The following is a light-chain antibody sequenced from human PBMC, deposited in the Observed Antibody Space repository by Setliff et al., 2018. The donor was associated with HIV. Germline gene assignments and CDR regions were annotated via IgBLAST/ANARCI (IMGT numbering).Light chain of an antibody. CDR3: CSYADTSTYV. Sequence: QSALTQPASVSGSPGQPITISCTGTSSDVGSYNLVSWYQQHPGKAPKLMIYEVTRRPSGVSSRFSGSKSGNTASLTISGLQAEDEADYYCCSYADTSTYVFGTGTKV. CDR1: SSDVGSYNL. V-gene: IGLV2-23*02. J-gene: IGLJ1*01. CDR2: EVT.